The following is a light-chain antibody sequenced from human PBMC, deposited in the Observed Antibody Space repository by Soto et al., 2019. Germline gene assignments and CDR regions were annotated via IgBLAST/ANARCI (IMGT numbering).Light chain of an antibody. J-gene: IGKJ4*01. Sequence: EIVMTQSPASLSVSRGETATLSCRASLSVSSNLAWYQQHPGQAPRLLIYGATISATGIPARFSGSASATEFTPTTGSLQSEDFGVYYCQRFNRWPLAFGGGTKVDI. CDR3: QRFNRWPLA. CDR1: LSVSSN. CDR2: GAT. V-gene: IGKV3-15*01.